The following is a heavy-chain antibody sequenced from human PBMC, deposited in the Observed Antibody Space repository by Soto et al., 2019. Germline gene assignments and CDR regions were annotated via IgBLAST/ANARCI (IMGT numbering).Heavy chain of an antibody. CDR1: GFTFSSYE. Sequence: GGSLRLSCAASGFTFSSYEMNWVRQAPGKGLEWVSYISSSGSTIYYADSVKGRFTISRDNAKNSLYLQMNSLRAEDTAVYYCASLTGDRADFDYWGQGTLVTVSS. D-gene: IGHD7-27*01. CDR3: ASLTGDRADFDY. CDR2: ISSSGSTI. J-gene: IGHJ4*02. V-gene: IGHV3-48*03.